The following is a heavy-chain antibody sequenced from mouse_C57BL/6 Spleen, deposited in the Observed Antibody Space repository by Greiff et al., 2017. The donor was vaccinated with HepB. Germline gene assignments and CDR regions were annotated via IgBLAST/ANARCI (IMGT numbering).Heavy chain of an antibody. D-gene: IGHD1-1*01. Sequence: EVQLQQSGAELVRPGASVKLSCTASGFNIKDYYMHWVKQRPEQGLEWIGRIDPEDGDTEYAPKFQGKATMTADTSSNTAYLQLSSLASEDTAVYYGTSDYYGSSYVWFAYWGQGTLVTVAA. J-gene: IGHJ3*01. CDR3: TSDYYGSSYVWFAY. CDR2: IDPEDGDT. CDR1: GFNIKDYY. V-gene: IGHV14-1*01.